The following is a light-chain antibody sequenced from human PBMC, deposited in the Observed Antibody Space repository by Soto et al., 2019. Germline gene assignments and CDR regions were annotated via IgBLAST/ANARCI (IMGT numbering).Light chain of an antibody. Sequence: EIVLTQSPATLSVSLGDSATLSCRASQSVSLSLAWFQMRPGQPPRLLIYGASTRATDIPARFSGSGSGTEFTLTISSLQSEDSAVYYCQQYNNWPVTFGGGTKVDIK. CDR3: QQYNNWPVT. V-gene: IGKV3-15*01. CDR2: GAS. J-gene: IGKJ4*01. CDR1: QSVSLS.